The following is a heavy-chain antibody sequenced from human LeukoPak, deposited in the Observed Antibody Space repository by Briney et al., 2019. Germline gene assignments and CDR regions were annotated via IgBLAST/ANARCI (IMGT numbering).Heavy chain of an antibody. CDR2: IYTTGST. Sequence: PSETLSLTCTVSGGSISSYYWTWIRQPAGKGLEWIGRIYTTGSTNYNPSLKSRVTMSIDTSKNQFSLKLSSVTAADTAVYYCAREQSSGWSSFDYWGQGTLVTVSS. CDR3: AREQSSGWSSFDY. V-gene: IGHV4-4*07. CDR1: GGSISSYY. J-gene: IGHJ4*02. D-gene: IGHD6-19*01.